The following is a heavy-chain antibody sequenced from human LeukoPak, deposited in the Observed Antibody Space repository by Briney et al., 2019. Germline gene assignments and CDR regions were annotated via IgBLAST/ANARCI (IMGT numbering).Heavy chain of an antibody. V-gene: IGHV1-2*02. CDR2: INPDSGDT. CDR1: GYTFNGYY. D-gene: IGHD5-18*01. Sequence: ASVKVSCKASGYTFNGYYIHWARLAPGRGLEWMGWINPDSGDTNYLQKFQGRVTMTRDTSISIAYMELSRLRSDDTAVYFCARGPFRNVDTAIVASRFDPWGQGTLVTVSS. J-gene: IGHJ5*02. CDR3: ARGPFRNVDTAIVASRFDP.